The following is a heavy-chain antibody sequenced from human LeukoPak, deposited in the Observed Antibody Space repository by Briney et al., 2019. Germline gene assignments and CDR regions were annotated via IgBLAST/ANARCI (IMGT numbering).Heavy chain of an antibody. J-gene: IGHJ4*02. Sequence: NPGGSLRLSCAASGFTFSNAWMSWVRQAPGKGLEWVGRIKSKTDGGTTDYAAPVKGRFTISRDDSKNTLYLQMNSLKTEDTAVYYCTRDLSGWNPPEFDYWGQGTLVTVSS. CDR1: GFTFSNAW. V-gene: IGHV3-15*01. CDR2: IKSKTDGGTT. D-gene: IGHD1-1*01. CDR3: TRDLSGWNPPEFDY.